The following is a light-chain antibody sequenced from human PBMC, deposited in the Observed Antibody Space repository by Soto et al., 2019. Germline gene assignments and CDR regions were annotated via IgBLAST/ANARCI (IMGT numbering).Light chain of an antibody. CDR3: QQYGSSPRT. V-gene: IGKV3-20*01. CDR2: GAS. CDR1: ENIGGT. Sequence: EIVMTQSPATLSVSPGERATLSCRASENIGGTLAWYQQKPGQAPRLLIYGASSRATGIPDRFSGSGSGTDFTLTISRLEPEDYAVYYCQQYGSSPRTFGQGTKVDIX. J-gene: IGKJ1*01.